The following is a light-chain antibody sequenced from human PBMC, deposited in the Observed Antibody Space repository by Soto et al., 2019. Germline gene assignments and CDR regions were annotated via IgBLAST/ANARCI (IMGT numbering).Light chain of an antibody. CDR1: QSISSW. CDR2: DAS. J-gene: IGKJ1*01. Sequence: DSKTPQSPATRTASVGDRVTITCRASQSISSWLAWYQQKPGKAPKLLIYDASSLESGVPSRFSGSGSGTEFTLTISSLQPDDFATYYCQQYNSYWTFGQGTKVDI. V-gene: IGKV1-5*01. CDR3: QQYNSYWT.